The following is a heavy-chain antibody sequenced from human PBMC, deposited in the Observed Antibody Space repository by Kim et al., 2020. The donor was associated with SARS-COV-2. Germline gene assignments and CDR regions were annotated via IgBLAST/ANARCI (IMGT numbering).Heavy chain of an antibody. CDR2: IYWDDDK. V-gene: IGHV2-5*02. D-gene: IGHD3-10*01. CDR1: GFSLSTGGVG. J-gene: IGHJ4*02. Sequence: SGPTLVNPTQTLTLTCSFSGFSLSTGGVGVGWVRQPPGKALQWLALIYWDDDKRYSPSLKSRLTITKDTSKNQVVLTMTNVDPVDTATYYCARASSGSGSYHKNYFDYWGQGTLVTVSS. CDR3: ARASSGSGSYHKNYFDY.